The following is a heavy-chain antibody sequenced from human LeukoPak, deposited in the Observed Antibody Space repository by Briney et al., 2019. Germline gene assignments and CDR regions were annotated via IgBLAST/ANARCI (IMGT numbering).Heavy chain of an antibody. CDR2: IYYSGST. CDR3: ARHAVAARPGFDY. CDR1: GGSISSSSYY. Sequence: PSETLSLTCTVSGGSISSSSYYWGWIRQPPGKGLEWIGSIYYSGSTYYNPSLKSRVTISVDTSKNQFSLKLSSVTAADTAVYYCARHAVAARPGFDYWGQGTLVTVSS. D-gene: IGHD6-6*01. J-gene: IGHJ4*02. V-gene: IGHV4-39*01.